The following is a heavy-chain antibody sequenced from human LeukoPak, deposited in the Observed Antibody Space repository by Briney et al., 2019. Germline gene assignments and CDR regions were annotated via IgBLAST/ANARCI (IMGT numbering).Heavy chain of an antibody. CDR2: ISSSSSYI. Sequence: GGSLRLSCAASGFTFSSYSMNWVRQAPGKGLEWVSSISSSSSYIYYADSVKGRFTISRDNAKNSLYLQMNSLRAEDTAVYYCARARYYYDSSGYFDYWGQGTLVTVSS. J-gene: IGHJ4*02. V-gene: IGHV3-21*01. CDR1: GFTFSSYS. CDR3: ARARYYYDSSGYFDY. D-gene: IGHD3-22*01.